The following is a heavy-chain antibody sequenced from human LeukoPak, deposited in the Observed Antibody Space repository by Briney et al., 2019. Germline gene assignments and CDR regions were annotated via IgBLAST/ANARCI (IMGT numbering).Heavy chain of an antibody. D-gene: IGHD4-11*01. CDR2: IYYSGST. CDR1: GGSISSYY. V-gene: IGHV4-59*01. Sequence: PSETLSLTCTVSGGSISSYYRSWIRQPPGKGLEWIGYIYYSGSTNYNPSLKSRVTISVDTSKNQFSLKLSSVTAADTAVYYCARLTVTARIYNWFDPWGQGTLVTVSS. J-gene: IGHJ5*02. CDR3: ARLTVTARIYNWFDP.